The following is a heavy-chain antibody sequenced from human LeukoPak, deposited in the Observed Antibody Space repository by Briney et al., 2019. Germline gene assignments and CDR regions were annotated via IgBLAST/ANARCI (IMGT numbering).Heavy chain of an antibody. CDR1: GYTFTGYY. CDR3: ARASGSYRPETDY. D-gene: IGHD1-26*01. Sequence: EASVKVSCKASGYTFTGYYMHSVRQAPGQGLEWMGWINPNSGGTNYAQKFQGRVTMTRDTSISTAYMELSRLRSDDTAVYYCARASGSYRPETDYWGQGTLVTVSS. V-gene: IGHV1-2*02. J-gene: IGHJ4*02. CDR2: INPNSGGT.